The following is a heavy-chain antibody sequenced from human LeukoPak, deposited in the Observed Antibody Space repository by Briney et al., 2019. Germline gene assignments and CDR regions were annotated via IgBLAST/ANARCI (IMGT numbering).Heavy chain of an antibody. D-gene: IGHD2-2*03. V-gene: IGHV3-21*01. CDR1: GFTFSSYS. CDR3: ARDDGYCSSTSCSYYYYYGMDV. J-gene: IGHJ6*02. Sequence: GGSLRLSCAASGFTFSSYSMNWVRQAPGKGLEWVSSISSSSSYIYYADSVKGRFTISRDNAKNSLYLQMNSLRAEDTAVYYCARDDGYCSSTSCSYYYYYGMDVWGQGTTVTVSS. CDR2: ISSSSSYI.